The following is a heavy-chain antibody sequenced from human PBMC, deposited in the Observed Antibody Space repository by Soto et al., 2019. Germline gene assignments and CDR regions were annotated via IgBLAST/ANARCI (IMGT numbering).Heavy chain of an antibody. J-gene: IGHJ4*02. D-gene: IGHD6-19*01. CDR2: IDHSGST. CDR1: GGSISSTNW. V-gene: IGHV4-4*02. CDR3: VRDSGNGWKDY. Sequence: QVQLQESSRGLVKPSGTLSLTCAVSGGSISSTNWWNWVRQPPGKGLEWIGEIDHSGSTNYNPSLKSRVTMSVDKPKNQFSLKLSSVTAADTAVYYCVRDSGNGWKDYWGQGTLVTVSS.